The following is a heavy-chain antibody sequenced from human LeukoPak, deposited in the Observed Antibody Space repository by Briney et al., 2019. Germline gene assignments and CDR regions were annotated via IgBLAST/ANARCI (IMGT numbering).Heavy chain of an antibody. D-gene: IGHD5-18*01. Sequence: PSETLSLTCRVYGGSSSGYYWSWIRRPPAKRLEWIGEDNYSGRSNYRRSLNSRLVISVDTSKNQFSLKLRSVTAADTAVYYCAKFRYGYMGVDLWGQGTQVTVSS. CDR3: AKFRYGYMGVDL. J-gene: IGHJ4*02. CDR2: DNYSGRS. V-gene: IGHV4-34*01. CDR1: GGSSSGYY.